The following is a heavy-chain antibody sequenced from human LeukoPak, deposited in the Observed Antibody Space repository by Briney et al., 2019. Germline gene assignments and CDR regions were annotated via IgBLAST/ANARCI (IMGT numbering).Heavy chain of an antibody. CDR1: GYTFTGYY. CDR3: ARAGLRYFDWQSWFDP. CDR2: INPNSGGT. D-gene: IGHD3-9*01. Sequence: ASVKVSCKASGYTFTGYYMHWVRQAPGQGLEWMGWINPNSGGTSYAQKFLGRVTMTRDTSISTAYMELSRVRSDDTAVYYCARAGLRYFDWQSWFDPWAREPWSPSPQ. J-gene: IGHJ5*02. V-gene: IGHV1-2*02.